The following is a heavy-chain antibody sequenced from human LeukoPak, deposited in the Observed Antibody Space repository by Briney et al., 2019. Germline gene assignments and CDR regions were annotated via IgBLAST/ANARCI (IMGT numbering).Heavy chain of an antibody. V-gene: IGHV3-21*01. CDR3: AREYSSSSERDY. J-gene: IGHJ4*02. Sequence: GGSLRLSCAASGFTFSSYSMNWVRQAPGKGLEWVSSISSSSSYIYYADSVKGRFTISRDNAKNSLCLQMNSLRAEDTAVYYCAREYSSSSERDYWGQGTLVTVSS. D-gene: IGHD6-6*01. CDR2: ISSSSSYI. CDR1: GFTFSSYS.